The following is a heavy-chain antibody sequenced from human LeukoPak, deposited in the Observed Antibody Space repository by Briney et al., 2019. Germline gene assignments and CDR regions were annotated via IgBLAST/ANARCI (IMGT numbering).Heavy chain of an antibody. CDR1: GGSISDYY. Sequence: SETLSLTCSVSGGSISDYYWSWIRQTPGKGLEWIAYIHYSGTTHYNPSLKSRVTISVDTSQNQFSLKLNSVTAADTAVYYCARHYGSGTYLLDYWGRGTLVTVSS. D-gene: IGHD3-10*01. CDR2: IHYSGTT. CDR3: ARHYGSGTYLLDY. V-gene: IGHV4-59*08. J-gene: IGHJ4*02.